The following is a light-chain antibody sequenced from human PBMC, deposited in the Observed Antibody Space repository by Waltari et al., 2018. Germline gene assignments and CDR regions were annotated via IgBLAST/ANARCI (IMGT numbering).Light chain of an antibody. CDR1: NIGSKS. Sequence: SYVLTQPPSVSVAPGPTARITCGGNNIGSKSVHWYPEKPGQAPVLVVDDDSDRPSGIPERFSGSNSGNTATLTISRVEAGDEADYYCQVWDSSSDHLVFGTGTKVTVL. V-gene: IGLV3-21*02. CDR3: QVWDSSSDHLV. CDR2: DDS. J-gene: IGLJ1*01.